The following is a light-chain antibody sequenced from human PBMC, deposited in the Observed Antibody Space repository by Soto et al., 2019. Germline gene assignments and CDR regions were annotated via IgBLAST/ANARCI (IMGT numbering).Light chain of an antibody. Sequence: QSALAQPASVSGSPGQSITISCTGTSSDAGSHNLVSWYQQFPGKAPKLIIFEASKRPSGVSNRFSGSKSGSTASLTISGLQAEDEADYYCCSNAAGSTYVFGSGTKVTVL. V-gene: IGLV2-23*01. J-gene: IGLJ1*01. CDR3: CSNAAGSTYV. CDR2: EAS. CDR1: SSDAGSHNL.